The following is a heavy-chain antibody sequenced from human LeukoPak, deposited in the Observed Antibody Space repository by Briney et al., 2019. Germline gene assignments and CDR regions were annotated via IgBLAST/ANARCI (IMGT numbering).Heavy chain of an antibody. CDR2: ISSSGSTI. J-gene: IGHJ6*03. D-gene: IGHD3-10*01. V-gene: IGHV3-11*04. CDR1: GFTFSDYY. CDR3: ARVMEGRRRVWFGELGVYNYYYMDV. Sequence: GGSLRLSCAASGFTFSDYYMSWIRQAPGKGLEWVSYISSSGSTIYYADSVKGRFTISRDNAKNSLYLQMNSLRAEDTAVYYCARVMEGRRRVWFGELGVYNYYYMDVWGKGTTVTVSS.